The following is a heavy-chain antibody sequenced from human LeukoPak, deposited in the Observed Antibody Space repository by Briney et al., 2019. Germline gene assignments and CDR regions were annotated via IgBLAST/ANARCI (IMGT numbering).Heavy chain of an antibody. CDR2: ISSTSSFI. Sequence: GGSLRLSCAASGFTFSSYSMNWVRQTPGKGLEWVSFISSTSSFIYYADSVKGRFTISRDNAKNSLYLQMNSLRAEDTAVYYCAELGITMIGGVWGKGTTVTISS. CDR3: AELGITMIGGV. CDR1: GFTFSSYS. D-gene: IGHD3-10*02. V-gene: IGHV3-21*01. J-gene: IGHJ6*04.